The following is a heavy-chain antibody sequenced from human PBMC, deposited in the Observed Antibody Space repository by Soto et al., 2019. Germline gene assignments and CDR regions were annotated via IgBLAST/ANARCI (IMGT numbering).Heavy chain of an antibody. CDR2: IIPILGIA. Sequence: SVKVSCKASGGTFSSYTISGVRQAPGQGLEWMGRIIPILGIANYAQKFQGRVTITADKSTSTAYMELSSLRSEDTAVYYCATPMDIVVVVDAHPPIEDAFDSWGEGTMDTVSS. CDR3: ATPMDIVVVVDAHPPIEDAFDS. J-gene: IGHJ3*02. V-gene: IGHV1-69*02. D-gene: IGHD2-15*01. CDR1: GGTFSSYT.